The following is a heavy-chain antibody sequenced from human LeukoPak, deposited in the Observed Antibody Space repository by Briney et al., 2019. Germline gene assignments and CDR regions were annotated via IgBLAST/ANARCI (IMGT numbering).Heavy chain of an antibody. D-gene: IGHD5-12*01. J-gene: IGHJ3*02. CDR3: ARGSSRVLVAASTHDAFDI. Sequence: GGSLRLSCAASGFTLSSYAMHWVRQAPGKGLEWVAVISYDGSNKYYADSVKGRFTISRDNSKNTLYLQMNSLRAEDTAVYYCARGSSRVLVAASTHDAFDIWGQGTMVTVSS. CDR1: GFTLSSYA. CDR2: ISYDGSNK. V-gene: IGHV3-30-3*01.